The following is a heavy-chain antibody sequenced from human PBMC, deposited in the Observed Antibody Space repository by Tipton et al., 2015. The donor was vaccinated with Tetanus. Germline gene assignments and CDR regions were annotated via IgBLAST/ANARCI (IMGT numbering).Heavy chain of an antibody. CDR2: IDPNSGGT. CDR1: GYTFTGYY. D-gene: IGHD3-22*01. J-gene: IGHJ6*02. Sequence: QLVQSGAELKKPGASLKVSCKASGYTFTGYYMYWVRQAPGQGLEWVGWIDPNSGGTIYAQNFQGRVPMTRDTSISTVYMELSRLRSDDTAVYYCARDRGDYIYYGMDVWGPGTTVTFSS. V-gene: IGHV1-2*02. CDR3: ARDRGDYIYYGMDV.